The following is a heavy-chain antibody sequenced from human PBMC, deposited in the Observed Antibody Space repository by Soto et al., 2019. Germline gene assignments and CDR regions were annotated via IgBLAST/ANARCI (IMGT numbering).Heavy chain of an antibody. Sequence: PSETLSLTCTVSGGSISSSSYYWGWIRQPPGKGLEWIGSIYYSGSTYYNPSLKSRVTISVDTSKNQFSLKLSSVTAADTAVYYCARQNPAQLLFPYYYYYMDVWGKGTTVTVSS. J-gene: IGHJ6*03. V-gene: IGHV4-39*01. CDR2: IYYSGST. CDR1: GGSISSSSYY. CDR3: ARQNPAQLLFPYYYYYMDV. D-gene: IGHD2-2*01.